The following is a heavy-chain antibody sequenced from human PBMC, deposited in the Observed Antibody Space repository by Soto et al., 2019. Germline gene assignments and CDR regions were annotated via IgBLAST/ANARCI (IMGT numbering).Heavy chain of an antibody. Sequence: GGSLRLSCAASGFTFSDYYMSWIRQAQGKGLEWVSYISSSSSYTNYADSVKGRFTISRDNAKNSLYLQMNSLRAEDTAVYYCARESGYDFWSGYYTETYGMDVWGQGTTVTVSS. CDR1: GFTFSDYY. D-gene: IGHD3-3*01. CDR3: ARESGYDFWSGYYTETYGMDV. J-gene: IGHJ6*02. CDR2: ISSSSSYT. V-gene: IGHV3-11*06.